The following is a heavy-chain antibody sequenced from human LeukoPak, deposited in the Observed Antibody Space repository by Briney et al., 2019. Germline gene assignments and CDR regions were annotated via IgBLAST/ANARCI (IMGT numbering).Heavy chain of an antibody. J-gene: IGHJ4*02. V-gene: IGHV3-30*02. CDR2: IRYDGSNK. CDR3: ARYDSSGYAKDYFDY. D-gene: IGHD3-22*01. CDR1: GFTFSSYG. Sequence: GESLRLSCAASGFTFSSYGMHWVRQAPGKGLGWVAFIRYDGSNKYYADSVKGRFTISRDNAKNSLYLQMNSLRAEDTAVYYCARYDSSGYAKDYFDYWGQGTLVTVSS.